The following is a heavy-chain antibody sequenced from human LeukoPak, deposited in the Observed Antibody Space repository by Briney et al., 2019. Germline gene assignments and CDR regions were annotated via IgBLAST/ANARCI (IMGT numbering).Heavy chain of an antibody. D-gene: IGHD2-15*01. V-gene: IGHV4-34*01. CDR3: ARGRGYCSGGSCYRRGYFDY. CDR2: INHSGST. Sequence: SETLSLTCALYGGSFSGYYWSWIRQPPGKGLEWIGEINHSGSTNYNSSLKSRVTISVDTSKNQFSLKLSSVTAADTAVYYCARGRGYCSGGSCYRRGYFDYWGQGTLVTVSS. CDR1: GGSFSGYY. J-gene: IGHJ4*02.